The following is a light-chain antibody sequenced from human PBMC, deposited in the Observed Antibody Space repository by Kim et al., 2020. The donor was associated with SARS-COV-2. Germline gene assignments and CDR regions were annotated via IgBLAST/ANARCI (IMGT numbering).Light chain of an antibody. CDR2: YDS. Sequence: GKTAGITCGGNNIGSKSVHWYQQKPGQAPVLVIYYDSDRPSGIPERFSGSNSGNTATLTISRVEAGDEADYYCQVWDSSSDHPDVVFGGGTQLTVL. V-gene: IGLV3-21*04. CDR3: QVWDSSSDHPDVV. J-gene: IGLJ2*01. CDR1: NIGSKS.